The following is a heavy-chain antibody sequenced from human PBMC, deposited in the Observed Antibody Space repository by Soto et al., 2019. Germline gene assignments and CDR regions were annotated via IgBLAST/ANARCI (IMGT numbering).Heavy chain of an antibody. V-gene: IGHV3-23*01. J-gene: IGHJ3*02. Sequence: VQLLESGGGLVQPGGSLRLSCAASGFSFDDYAMSWVRQAPGKGLQWVSGLFGSGGGVHYADSVRGRFTVSRDNSKSTLDLQMNSLRAEDTAVYYCAKDASAGNGICEPFDMWGRGTEVTVSS. D-gene: IGHD2-8*01. CDR1: GFSFDDYA. CDR2: LFGSGGGV. CDR3: AKDASAGNGICEPFDM.